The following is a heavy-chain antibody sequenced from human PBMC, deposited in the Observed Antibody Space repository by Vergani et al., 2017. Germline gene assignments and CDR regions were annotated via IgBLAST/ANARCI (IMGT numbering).Heavy chain of an antibody. CDR3: ARGLWDCTHIRCSPPSY. V-gene: IGHV3-21*02. Sequence: EVQLVESGGGLVKPGGSLRLSFAASGFGFGGYSMNWVRQAPGKGLEWVASISGSSSYVFYRDSVEGRFTITRDNAKKSVYLQMNSLRAEDTAMYFCARGLWDCTHIRCSPPSYWGQGTQVTVSS. CDR2: ISGSSSYV. J-gene: IGHJ4*02. CDR1: GFGFGGYS. D-gene: IGHD2-8*01.